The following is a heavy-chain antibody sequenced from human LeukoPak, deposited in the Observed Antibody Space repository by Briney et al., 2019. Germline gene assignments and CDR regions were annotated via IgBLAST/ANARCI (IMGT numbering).Heavy chain of an antibody. CDR2: ISSSSSYR. Sequence: GGSLRLSCAASGFHFISYSMNWVRQAPGKGLEWVSSISSSSSYRYYADSVKGRFTISRDNAKNSLYLQMSSLRAEDTAAYYCARDYGSSGLQGAFDIWGQGTMVTVSS. CDR3: ARDYGSSGLQGAFDI. V-gene: IGHV3-21*01. D-gene: IGHD3-22*01. CDR1: GFHFISYS. J-gene: IGHJ3*02.